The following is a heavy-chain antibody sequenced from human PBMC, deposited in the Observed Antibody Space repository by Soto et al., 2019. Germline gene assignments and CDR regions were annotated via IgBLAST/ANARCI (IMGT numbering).Heavy chain of an antibody. J-gene: IGHJ4*02. CDR3: ARGTLVRITPGARFDY. CDR2: IIPIFGTA. Sequence: QVQLVQSGAEVKKPGSSVKVSCKASGGTFSSYAISWVRQAPGQGLEWMGGIIPIFGTANYAQKFQGRVTMTRDTSISTAYMELSRLRSDDTAVYYCARGTLVRITPGARFDYWGQGTLVTVSS. D-gene: IGHD6-13*01. CDR1: GGTFSSYA. V-gene: IGHV1-69*06.